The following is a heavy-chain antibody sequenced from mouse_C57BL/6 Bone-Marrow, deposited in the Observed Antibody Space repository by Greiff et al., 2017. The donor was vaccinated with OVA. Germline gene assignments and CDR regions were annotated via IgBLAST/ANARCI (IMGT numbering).Heavy chain of an antibody. J-gene: IGHJ4*01. CDR2: SSNKANDYTT. V-gene: IGHV7-1*01. D-gene: IGHD2-13*01. CDR3: AIVLYGDYGRAMDY. CDR1: GFTFSDFY. Sequence: EVKLVESGGGLVQSGRSLRLSCATSGFTFSDFYMEWVRQAPGKGLEWIAESSNKANDYTTEYNASVKGRFIVSRDTSQRIIYLQMKSLIDEDTAIDYCAIVLYGDYGRAMDYWGQGTSVTVSS.